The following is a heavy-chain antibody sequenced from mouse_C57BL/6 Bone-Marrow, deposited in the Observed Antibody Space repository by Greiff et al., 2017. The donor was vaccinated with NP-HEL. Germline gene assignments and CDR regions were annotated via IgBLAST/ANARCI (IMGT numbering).Heavy chain of an antibody. V-gene: IGHV1-55*01. CDR1: GYTFTSYW. CDR3: AINTVVAPYAMDY. Sequence: QVQLQQPGAELVKPGASVKMSCKASGYTFTSYWITWVKQRPGQGLEWIGDIYPGSGSTNYNEKFKSKATLTVDTSSSTAYMQLSSLTSEDSAVYYCAINTVVAPYAMDYWGQGTSVTVSS. D-gene: IGHD1-1*01. J-gene: IGHJ4*01. CDR2: IYPGSGST.